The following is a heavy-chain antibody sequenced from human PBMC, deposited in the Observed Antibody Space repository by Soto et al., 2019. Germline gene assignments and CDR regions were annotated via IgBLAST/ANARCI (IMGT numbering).Heavy chain of an antibody. CDR3: AKDAISGDGVWLAHD. CDR2: LYGSGRGI. D-gene: IGHD4-17*01. CDR1: GFTFSSYA. J-gene: IGHJ4*02. V-gene: IGHV3-23*01. Sequence: EVQLLESGGGLVQPGGSLRLSCAASGFTFSSYAIIWVRQAPGKGLEWVSGLYGSGRGIHYADSVKGRFTISRDNSAYSVYLQMNNLRVDDTAVYYCAKDAISGDGVWLAHDWGQGTVVTVSS.